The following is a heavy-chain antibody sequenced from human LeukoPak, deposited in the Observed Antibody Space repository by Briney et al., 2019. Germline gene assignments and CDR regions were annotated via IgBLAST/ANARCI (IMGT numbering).Heavy chain of an antibody. Sequence: GGSLRLSCAASGFTFSSYAMHWVRQAPGKGLEWVAVISYDGSNKYYADSVKGRFTISRDNSKNTLYLQMNSLRAEDTAVYYCAKFVFHWGQGTLVTVSS. D-gene: IGHD5/OR15-5a*01. V-gene: IGHV3-30-3*02. CDR2: ISYDGSNK. CDR3: AKFVFH. CDR1: GFTFSSYA. J-gene: IGHJ4*02.